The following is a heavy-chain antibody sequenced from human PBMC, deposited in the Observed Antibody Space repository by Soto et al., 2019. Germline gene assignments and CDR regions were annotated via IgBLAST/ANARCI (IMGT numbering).Heavy chain of an antibody. Sequence: QVQLVQSGAEVKKPGSSVKVSCKASGGTFSSYAISWVRQAPGQGLEWMGGIIPIFGTANYAQKFQGRVTITADESTSTAYMELISLRSEDTAVYYCARVPKHRITMVRYYGMDVWGQGTTVTVSS. D-gene: IGHD3-10*01. J-gene: IGHJ6*02. CDR3: ARVPKHRITMVRYYGMDV. CDR1: GGTFSSYA. CDR2: IIPIFGTA. V-gene: IGHV1-69*12.